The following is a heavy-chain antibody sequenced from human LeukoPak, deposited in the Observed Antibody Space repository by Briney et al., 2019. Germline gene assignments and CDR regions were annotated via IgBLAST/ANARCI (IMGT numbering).Heavy chain of an antibody. CDR3: ARALFGGWYRYFDY. J-gene: IGHJ4*02. D-gene: IGHD6-19*01. Sequence: ASVKVSCKASGGTFSSYAISWVRQAPGQGLEWMGGIIPIFGTANYAQKFQGRVTITADESTSTAYMELSSLGSEDTAVYYCARALFGGWYRYFDYWGQGTLVTVSS. CDR1: GGTFSSYA. V-gene: IGHV1-69*13. CDR2: IIPIFGTA.